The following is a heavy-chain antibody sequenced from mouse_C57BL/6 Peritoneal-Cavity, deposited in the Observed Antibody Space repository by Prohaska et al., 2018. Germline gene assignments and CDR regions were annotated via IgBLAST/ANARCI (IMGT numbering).Heavy chain of an antibody. V-gene: IGHV1-55*01. CDR3: ARGYYYGSSPWFAY. J-gene: IGHJ3*01. CDR2: IYPGSGST. Sequence: GAELVKPGASVKTSCKASGYTFTSYWITWVKQRPGQGLEWIGDIYPGSGSTNYNEKFKSKATLTVDTSSSTAYMQLSSLTSEDSAVYYCARGYYYGSSPWFAYWGQGTLVTVSA. D-gene: IGHD1-1*01. CDR1: GYTFTSYW.